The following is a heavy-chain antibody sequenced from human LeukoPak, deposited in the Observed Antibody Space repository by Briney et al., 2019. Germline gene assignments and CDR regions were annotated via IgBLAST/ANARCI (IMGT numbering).Heavy chain of an antibody. J-gene: IGHJ5*02. CDR3: ARLHALGAEEFDP. D-gene: IGHD3-16*01. CDR1: GVSITGHY. Sequence: SETLSLTCTVSGVSITGHYWSWIRQPPGKGLEWIGYIHYTGSTNYNPSLNSRITMSVDTPNNQFSLRLTSVTATDTAVYYCARLHALGAEEFDPWGQGALVTVSS. CDR2: IHYTGST. V-gene: IGHV4-59*11.